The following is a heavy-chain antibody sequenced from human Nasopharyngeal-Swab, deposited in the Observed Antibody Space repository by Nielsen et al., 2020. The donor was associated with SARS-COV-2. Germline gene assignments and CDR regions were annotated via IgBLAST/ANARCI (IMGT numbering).Heavy chain of an antibody. CDR3: ARVGNSEYCSGGSCYSLNY. J-gene: IGHJ4*02. D-gene: IGHD2-15*01. Sequence: ASVKVSCKASGYTFTGYYMHWVRQAPGQGLEWMGRINPNSGGTNYAQKFQGRVTMTRDTSISTAYMELSRLRSDDTAVYYCARVGNSEYCSGGSCYSLNYWGQGTLVTVSS. V-gene: IGHV1-2*06. CDR1: GYTFTGYY. CDR2: INPNSGGT.